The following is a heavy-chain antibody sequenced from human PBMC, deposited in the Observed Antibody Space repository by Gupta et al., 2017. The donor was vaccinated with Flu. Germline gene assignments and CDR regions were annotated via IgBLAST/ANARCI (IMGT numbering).Heavy chain of an antibody. J-gene: IGHJ6*02. Sequence: HPGKGLEWIGYIYYSGSTYYNPSLKSRVTISVDTSKNQFSLKLSSVTAADTAVYYCARVRSIAVAGRYGMDVWGQGTTVTVSS. V-gene: IGHV4-31*02. CDR3: ARVRSIAVAGRYGMDV. D-gene: IGHD6-19*01. CDR2: IYYSGST.